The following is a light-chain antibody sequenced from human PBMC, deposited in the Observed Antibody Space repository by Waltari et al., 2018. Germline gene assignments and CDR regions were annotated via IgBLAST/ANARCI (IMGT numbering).Light chain of an antibody. CDR3: CSYTGSSTSYG. Sequence: QSALSQPASVSGSPGPSPTLTCTGASTYLASYNLVSWYQHHPNRAPKLIIYEATKRPSGISHRFSGAKSGATASLRISGLQADDEADYYCCSYTGSSTSYGCGGGTKVTVL. CDR2: EAT. V-gene: IGLV2-23*01. J-gene: IGLJ1*01. CDR1: STYLASYNL.